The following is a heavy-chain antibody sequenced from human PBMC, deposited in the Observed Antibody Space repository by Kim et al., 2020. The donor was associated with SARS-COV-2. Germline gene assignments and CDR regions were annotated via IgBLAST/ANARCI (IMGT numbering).Heavy chain of an antibody. J-gene: IGHJ5*02. V-gene: IGHV3-9*01. CDR3: AKDTEYDILTGGRGNWFDP. CDR1: GFTFDDYA. CDR2: ISWNSGSI. D-gene: IGHD3-9*01. Sequence: GGSLRLSCAASGFTFDDYAMHWVRQAPGKGLEWVSGISWNSGSIGYADSVKGRFTISRDNAKNSLYLQMNSLRAEDTALYYCAKDTEYDILTGGRGNWFDPWGQGTLVTVSS.